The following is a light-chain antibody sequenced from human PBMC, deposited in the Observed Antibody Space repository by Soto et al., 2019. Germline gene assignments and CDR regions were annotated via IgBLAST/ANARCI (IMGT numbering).Light chain of an antibody. Sequence: QSVLTQPPSASGTPGQRVTISCSGSSSNIGSNTVNWYQQLPGTAPKLLIYSNNQRPSGVPVRFSGSKSGTSASLAISGLQSEDEADYYCAAWDDSLNGLVFGGGTKSPS. CDR3: AAWDDSLNGLV. CDR1: SSNIGSNT. V-gene: IGLV1-44*01. CDR2: SNN. J-gene: IGLJ2*01.